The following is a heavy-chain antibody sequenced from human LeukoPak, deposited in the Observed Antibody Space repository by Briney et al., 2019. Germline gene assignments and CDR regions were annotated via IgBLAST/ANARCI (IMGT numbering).Heavy chain of an antibody. V-gene: IGHV3-30*04. Sequence: PGRSLRLSCAASGFTFSSYAMHWVRQAPGKGLEWVAVISYDGSNKYYADSVKGRFTISRDNSKNTLYLQMNSLRAEDTAVYYCARGSYGMDVWGQGTTVTVSS. CDR2: ISYDGSNK. J-gene: IGHJ6*02. CDR1: GFTFSSYA. CDR3: ARGSYGMDV.